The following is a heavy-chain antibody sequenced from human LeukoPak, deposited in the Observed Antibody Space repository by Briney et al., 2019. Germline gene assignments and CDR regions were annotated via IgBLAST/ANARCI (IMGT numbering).Heavy chain of an antibody. D-gene: IGHD5-24*01. J-gene: IGHJ4*02. CDR2: ISNNVSSI. CDR3: ARTRDGPFAY. V-gene: IGHV3-48*03. CDR1: GFTFSSYE. Sequence: PGGSLRLSCAASGFTFSSYEMNGVRQAPGEGLEWLSHISNNVSSIQYTDSVKGRVTISRDNAKNSLYLQMNSLRVEDKAVYYCARTRDGPFAYWGQGTLVTVSS.